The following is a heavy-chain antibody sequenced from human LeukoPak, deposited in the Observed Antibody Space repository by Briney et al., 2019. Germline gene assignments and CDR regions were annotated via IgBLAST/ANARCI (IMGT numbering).Heavy chain of an antibody. CDR2: INPSGGSI. CDR1: GYTFTNYY. J-gene: IGHJ4*02. D-gene: IGHD6-19*01. V-gene: IGHV1-46*01. Sequence: GASVKVSCKASGYTFTNYYMHWVRQAPGQGLEWMGIINPSGGSISYAQKFQGRVTMTRDMSTSTVYMELSSLRSEDTAVYYCARGNSSGWYYFDYWGQGTLVTVSS. CDR3: ARGNSSGWYYFDY.